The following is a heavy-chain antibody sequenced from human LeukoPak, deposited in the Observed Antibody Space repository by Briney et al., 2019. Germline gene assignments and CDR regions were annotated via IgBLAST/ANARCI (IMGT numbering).Heavy chain of an antibody. V-gene: IGHV4-30-2*01. D-gene: IGHD4-23*01. CDR1: GGSLSGGST. Sequence: KASETLSLTCAVSGGSLSGGSTWSWIRQPLGKGLEWIGFIYHSGSTYYNPSLKSRVTISIDTSKNQVSLNLTSVTAADTAMYFCARGDYGGLGAWGQGILVTVSS. J-gene: IGHJ5*02. CDR2: IYHSGST. CDR3: ARGDYGGLGA.